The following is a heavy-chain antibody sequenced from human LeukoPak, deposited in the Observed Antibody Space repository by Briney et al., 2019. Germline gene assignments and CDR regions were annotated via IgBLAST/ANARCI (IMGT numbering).Heavy chain of an antibody. D-gene: IGHD6-13*01. CDR3: ARGYSSSWSFDY. CDR2: ISSSSSYT. J-gene: IGHJ4*02. V-gene: IGHV3-11*06. Sequence: PGGSLRLSCAASGFTFSDYYMSWIRQAPGKGLEWVSYISSSSSYTNYADSVKGRFTISRDNGKNSLYLQMNSLRAEDTAVYYCARGYSSSWSFDYWGQGTLVTVSS. CDR1: GFTFSDYY.